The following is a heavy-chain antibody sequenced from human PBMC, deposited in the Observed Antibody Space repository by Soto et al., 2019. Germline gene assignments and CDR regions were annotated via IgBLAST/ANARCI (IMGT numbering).Heavy chain of an antibody. Sequence: QAQLVQSGAEEKKPGASVKVSCKASGYTFTSYAMHWVRQAPGQRLEWMGWINAGNGNTKYSQKFQGRVTITRDTSASTAYMELSSLRSEDMAVYYCARDTCTNGVCYNFDYWGQGTLVTVSS. V-gene: IGHV1-3*05. J-gene: IGHJ4*02. CDR3: ARDTCTNGVCYNFDY. CDR2: INAGNGNT. D-gene: IGHD2-8*01. CDR1: GYTFTSYA.